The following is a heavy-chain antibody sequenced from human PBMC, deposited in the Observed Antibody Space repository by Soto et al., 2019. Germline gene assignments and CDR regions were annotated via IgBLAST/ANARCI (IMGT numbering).Heavy chain of an antibody. Sequence: PGGSLRISCAASGFTFSSYEMNWVRQAPGKGLEWVSFISSSGSTIYYADSVKGRFTISRDNAKNSLYLQMNSLRAEDTAVYYCVYGYYFDYWGQGTLVTVSS. CDR1: GFTFSSYE. CDR2: ISSSGSTI. D-gene: IGHD3-10*01. CDR3: VYGYYFDY. J-gene: IGHJ4*02. V-gene: IGHV3-48*03.